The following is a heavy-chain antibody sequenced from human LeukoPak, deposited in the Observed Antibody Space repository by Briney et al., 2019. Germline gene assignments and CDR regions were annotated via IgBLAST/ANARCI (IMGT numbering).Heavy chain of an antibody. D-gene: IGHD5-12*01. J-gene: IGHJ4*02. V-gene: IGHV1-69*05. Sequence: SVKVSCKASGGTFSSYAISWVRQAPGQGPEWMGRIIPIFDTTTYAQKFQGRVTITTDESTSTAYMELSSLRSEDTAVYYCARGGSYFDYWGQGTLVTVSS. CDR3: ARGGSYFDY. CDR1: GGTFSSYA. CDR2: IIPIFDTT.